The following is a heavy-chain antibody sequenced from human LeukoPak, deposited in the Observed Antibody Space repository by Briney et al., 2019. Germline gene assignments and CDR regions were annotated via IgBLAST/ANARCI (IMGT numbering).Heavy chain of an antibody. D-gene: IGHD4-17*01. CDR1: GASVTATNYY. CDR3: ARNLRGLPSDS. Sequence: SETLSLTCTVSGASVTATNYYCAWIRQPPAKGLEWLGTVSYNDITYYNPSLLGRVPVSRRTSKSRFSLDLKSVTTEDTAVYFCARNLRGLPSDSWGRGILVPVLS. J-gene: IGHJ5*01. V-gene: IGHV4-39*01. CDR2: VSYNDIT.